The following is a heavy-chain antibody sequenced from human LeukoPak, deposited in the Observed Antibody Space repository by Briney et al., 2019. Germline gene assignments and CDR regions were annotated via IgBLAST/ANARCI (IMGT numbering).Heavy chain of an antibody. V-gene: IGHV3-23*01. D-gene: IGHD6-6*01. Sequence: GGSLRLSCAASGFTFSSNAMSWFRQAPGKGLEWVSAISGSGGSTYYADSVKGRFTISRDNSKNTLYLQMNSLRAEDTAVYYCAKVESSSSCFDYWGQGTLVTVSS. CDR3: AKVESSSSCFDY. CDR1: GFTFSSNA. CDR2: ISGSGGST. J-gene: IGHJ4*02.